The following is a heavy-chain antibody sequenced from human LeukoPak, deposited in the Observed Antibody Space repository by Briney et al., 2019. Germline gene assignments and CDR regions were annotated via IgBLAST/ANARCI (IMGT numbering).Heavy chain of an antibody. D-gene: IGHD6-13*01. J-gene: IGHJ4*02. V-gene: IGHV1-18*01. CDR2: ISAYNGNT. CDR1: GGIFSNYA. CDR3: ASAHSSWYSLDY. Sequence: ASVKVSCKASGGIFSNYAISWVRQAPGQGLEWMGWISAYNGNTNYAQKLQGRVTMTTDTSTSTAYMELRSLRSDDTAVYYCASAHSSWYSLDYWGQGTLVTVSS.